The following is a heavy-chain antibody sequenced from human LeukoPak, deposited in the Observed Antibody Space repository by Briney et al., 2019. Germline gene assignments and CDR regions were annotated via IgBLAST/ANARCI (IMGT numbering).Heavy chain of an antibody. Sequence: SETLSLTCTVSGGSISSSSYYWSWIRQPPGKGLEWIGEINHSGSTNYNPSLKSRVTISVDTSKNQFSLKLSSVTAADTAVYYCARGFQKSGYGMDVWGQGTTVTVSS. D-gene: IGHD6-25*01. CDR3: ARGFQKSGYGMDV. CDR2: INHSGST. V-gene: IGHV4-39*07. CDR1: GGSISSSSYY. J-gene: IGHJ6*02.